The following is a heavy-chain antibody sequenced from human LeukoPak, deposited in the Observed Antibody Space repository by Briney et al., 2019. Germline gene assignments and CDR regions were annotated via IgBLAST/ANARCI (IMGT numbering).Heavy chain of an antibody. V-gene: IGHV3-23*01. D-gene: IGHD1-26*01. CDR3: AKDSESPLVGATYFDY. J-gene: IGHJ4*02. CDR2: ISGSGGST. CDR1: GFTFSSYA. Sequence: GGSLRLSCAASGFTFSSYAMSWVRQAPGKGLEWVSAISGSGGSTYYADSVKGRFTISRDNSKNTLYLQMNNLRAEDTAVYYCAKDSESPLVGATYFDYWGQGTLVTVSS.